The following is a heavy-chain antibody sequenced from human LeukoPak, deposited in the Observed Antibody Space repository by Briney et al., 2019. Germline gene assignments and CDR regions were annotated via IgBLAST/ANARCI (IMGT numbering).Heavy chain of an antibody. V-gene: IGHV1-2*02. CDR1: GYXFSDYY. CDR2: INPYSGGT. CDR3: ATLRRSGWYIGD. D-gene: IGHD6-19*01. Sequence: ASVKVSCTASGYXFSDYYIHWVRQAPGQGLEWMGWINPYSGGTNYAEKFQGRVTMTRETSITTAYMERSSLSSDDTAMYYCATLRRSGWYIGDWGQGTLVTVSS. J-gene: IGHJ4*02.